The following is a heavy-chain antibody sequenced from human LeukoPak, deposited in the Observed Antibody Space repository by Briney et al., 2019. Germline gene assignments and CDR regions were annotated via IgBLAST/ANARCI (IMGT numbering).Heavy chain of an antibody. D-gene: IGHD3-10*01. Sequence: SGGSLRLSCAASGFTFSSYWMSWVRQDPGKGLECVANIKPDGSGKYYVDSVKGRFIISRDDAKNSLYLEMNTLRVEDTAVYYCARGKGRGAAGSYSFDYWGRGTLVSVSS. V-gene: IGHV3-7*01. CDR1: GFTFSSYW. J-gene: IGHJ4*02. CDR3: ARGKGRGAAGSYSFDY. CDR2: IKPDGSGK.